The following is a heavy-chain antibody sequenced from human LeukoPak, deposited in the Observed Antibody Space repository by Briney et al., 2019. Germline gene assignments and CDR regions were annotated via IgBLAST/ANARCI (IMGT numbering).Heavy chain of an antibody. V-gene: IGHV3-74*03. CDR2: GNSDGRRT. D-gene: IGHD1-14*01. Sequence: GGALRLSCAGSGFTFSSYWRHWLGQARGKGREWFGRGNSDGRRTAYPDSVKGRFPLSRKNSKNTLYLEMNSPRAEEPAVYYCARGGNYNTDSYAYWGQGTLVTVSS. J-gene: IGHJ4*02. CDR3: ARGGNYNTDSYAY. CDR1: GFTFSSYW.